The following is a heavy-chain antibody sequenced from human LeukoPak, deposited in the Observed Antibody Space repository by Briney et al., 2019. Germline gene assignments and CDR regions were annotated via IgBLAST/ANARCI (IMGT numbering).Heavy chain of an antibody. CDR3: ARGYSGYDLWNYYYYMDV. Sequence: GASVKVSCKASGYTFTSYGISWVRQAPGQGLEWMGWISAYNGNTNYAQKLQGRVTMTTDTSTSTAYMELRSLRSDDTAVYYCARGYSGYDLWNYYYYMDVWGKGTTVTISS. CDR1: GYTFTSYG. V-gene: IGHV1-18*01. J-gene: IGHJ6*03. CDR2: ISAYNGNT. D-gene: IGHD5-12*01.